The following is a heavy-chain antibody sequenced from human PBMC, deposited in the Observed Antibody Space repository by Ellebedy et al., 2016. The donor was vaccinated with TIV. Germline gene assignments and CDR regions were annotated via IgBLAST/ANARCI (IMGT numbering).Heavy chain of an antibody. CDR3: ESHEIGYFDY. CDR2: ISVSGGST. V-gene: IGHV3-23*01. CDR1: GFTFSSYA. Sequence: PGGSLRLSCAASGFTFSSYAMSWVPQAPGKGLEWVPVISVSGGSTYYADYVKGRFTISRDTSKNSVFLQMNSLRPEDTATYCCESHEIGYFDYWGQGNQGNVSS. J-gene: IGHJ4*02. D-gene: IGHD5-24*01.